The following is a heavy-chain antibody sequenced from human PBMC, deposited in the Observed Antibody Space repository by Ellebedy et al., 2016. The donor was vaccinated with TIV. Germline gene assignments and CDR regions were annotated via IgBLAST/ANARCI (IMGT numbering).Heavy chain of an antibody. CDR2: INPSGGST. D-gene: IGHD4-17*01. J-gene: IGHJ5*02. CDR1: GYTFTSYY. V-gene: IGHV1-46*01. Sequence: ASVKVSCKASGYTFTSYYMHWVRQAPGQGLEWMGIINPSGGSTSYAQKFQGRVTMTRDTSTSTVYMELSSLRSEDTAVYYCARVPTVGYGDYRIDPWGQGTLVTVSS. CDR3: ARVPTVGYGDYRIDP.